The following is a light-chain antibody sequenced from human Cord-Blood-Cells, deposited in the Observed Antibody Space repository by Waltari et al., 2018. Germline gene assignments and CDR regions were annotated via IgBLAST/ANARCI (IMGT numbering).Light chain of an antibody. CDR2: GAS. CDR1: QSVSSN. Sequence: EIVMTQSPATLSVSPGERATLSCRASQSVSSNLACYQQKPGQAPRLLLYGASTRATGIPVRFSGSGSGTEFDLTISSLQSEDFAVYYCQQYNNWPLTFGGGTKVEIK. CDR3: QQYNNWPLT. V-gene: IGKV3-15*01. J-gene: IGKJ4*01.